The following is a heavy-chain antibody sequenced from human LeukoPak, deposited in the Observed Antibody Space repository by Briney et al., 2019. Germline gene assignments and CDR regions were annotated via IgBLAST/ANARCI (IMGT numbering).Heavy chain of an antibody. D-gene: IGHD3-9*01. CDR3: ARQGYDILTGYIDAFDI. CDR1: GGSISSYY. J-gene: IGHJ3*02. CDR2: TSYSGST. Sequence: SETLSLTCTVSGGSISSYYWSWIRQPPGKGLEWIGYTSYSGSTNYNPSLKSRVTISIDTSKNQFSLKLRSVTAADTAIYYCARQGYDILTGYIDAFDIWGQGTMVTVSS. V-gene: IGHV4-59*08.